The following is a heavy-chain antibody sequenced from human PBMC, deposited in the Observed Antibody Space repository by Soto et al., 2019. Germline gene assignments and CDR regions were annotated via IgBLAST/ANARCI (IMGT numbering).Heavy chain of an antibody. CDR1: GGTFSSYA. CDR3: AYSGTYYDFWSGYNIDY. V-gene: IGHV1-69*06. Sequence: GASVKVSCKASGGTFSSYAISWVRQAPGQGLEWMGGIIPIFGTANYAQKFQGRVTITADKSTSTAYMELSSLRSEDTAVYYCAYSGTYYDFWSGYNIDYWGQGTLVTVSS. J-gene: IGHJ4*02. CDR2: IIPIFGTA. D-gene: IGHD3-3*01.